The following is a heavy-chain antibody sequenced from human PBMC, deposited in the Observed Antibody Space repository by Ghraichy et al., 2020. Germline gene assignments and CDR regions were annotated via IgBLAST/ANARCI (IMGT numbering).Heavy chain of an antibody. CDR1: GFTFDDYI. V-gene: IGHV3-43*01. J-gene: IGHJ1*01. CDR3: AKETLRSMAVAGWALKSQH. D-gene: IGHD6-19*01. Sequence: GGSLRLSCAASGFTFDDYIMQWVRQAPGKGLEWVSLISWDGDSTYFADSVKGRFTISRHNSKNSQYLQMNSLRTEDTAVYFCAKETLRSMAVAGWALKSQHWGQGTLVTVSS. CDR2: ISWDGDST.